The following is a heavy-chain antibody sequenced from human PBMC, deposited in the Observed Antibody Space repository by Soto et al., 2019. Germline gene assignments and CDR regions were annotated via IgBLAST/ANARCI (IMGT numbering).Heavy chain of an antibody. J-gene: IGHJ4*02. D-gene: IGHD1-26*01. CDR1: GGSISSGDYY. V-gene: IGHV4-30-4*01. CDR3: ARGATSSHFDY. Sequence: SETLSLTCTVSGGSISSGDYYWSWIRQPPGKGLEWIGYIYYSGSTYYNPSLKSRVTISVDTSKNQFSLKLSSVTTADTAVYYCARGATSSHFDYWGQGTLVTVSS. CDR2: IYYSGST.